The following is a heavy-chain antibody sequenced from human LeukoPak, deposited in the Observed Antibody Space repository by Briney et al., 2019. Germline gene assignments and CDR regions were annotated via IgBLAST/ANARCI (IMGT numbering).Heavy chain of an antibody. CDR2: INHSGST. CDR1: GGSFSGYY. CDR3: ARGHTDYYDSSGYYYDFDY. D-gene: IGHD3-22*01. V-gene: IGHV4-34*01. J-gene: IGHJ4*02. Sequence: PSETLSLTCAVYGGSFSGYYWSWIRQPPGKGLEWIGEINHSGSTNYNPSLKSRVTISVDTSKNQFSLKLSSVTAADTAVYYCARGHTDYYDSSGYYYDFDYWGQGTLVTVSS.